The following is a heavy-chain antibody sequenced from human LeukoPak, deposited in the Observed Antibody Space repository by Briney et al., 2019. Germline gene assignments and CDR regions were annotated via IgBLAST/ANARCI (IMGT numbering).Heavy chain of an antibody. CDR2: IYSGGDT. V-gene: IGHV3-53*01. J-gene: IGHJ4*02. CDR3: ARVGHTSLGFDY. CDR1: GFTVSSSY. D-gene: IGHD3-16*01. Sequence: GGSLRLSCAASGFTVSSSYMSWVRQAPGKGLKWVSLIYSGGDTYYTDSVKGRFTISRDNSKNTLFLQMNNLRAEDTAVYYCARVGHTSLGFDYWGQGTLVTVSS.